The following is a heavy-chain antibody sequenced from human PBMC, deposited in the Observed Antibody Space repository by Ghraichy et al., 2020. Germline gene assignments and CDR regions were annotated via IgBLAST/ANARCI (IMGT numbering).Heavy chain of an antibody. CDR3: ARDGYFFDTTGSYNGMDV. V-gene: IGHV3-21*01. J-gene: IGHJ6*02. Sequence: GGSLRLSCAASGFTFSSFSMNWVRQAPGKGLEWVSSISSRSSYIYYADSVKGRFTISRDNAKNSLYLQMNSLRAEDTAVYYCARDGYFFDTTGSYNGMDVWGQGTKVTVSS. CDR2: ISSRSSYI. D-gene: IGHD1-26*01. CDR1: GFTFSSFS.